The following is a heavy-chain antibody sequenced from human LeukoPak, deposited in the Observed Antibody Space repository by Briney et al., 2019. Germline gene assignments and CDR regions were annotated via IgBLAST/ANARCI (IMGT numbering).Heavy chain of an antibody. CDR1: GYTFTGYY. V-gene: IGHV1-2*02. D-gene: IGHD3-22*01. CDR2: INPNSGGT. CDR3: ARELGEYYYDSSGIDY. Sequence: ASVKVSCKASGYTFTGYYMHWVRQAPGQGLEWMGWINPNSGGTNHAQKFQGRVTMTRDTSISTAYMELSRLRSDDTAVYYCARELGEYYYDSSGIDYWGQGTLVTVSS. J-gene: IGHJ4*02.